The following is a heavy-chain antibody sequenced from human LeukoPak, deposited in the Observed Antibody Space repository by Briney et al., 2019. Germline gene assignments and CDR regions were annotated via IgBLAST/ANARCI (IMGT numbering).Heavy chain of an antibody. D-gene: IGHD3-16*01. CDR1: GGSISSSSYY. Sequence: SETLSLTCTVSGGSISSSSYYWGWIRQPPGKGLEWIGSIYYGGSTYYNPSLKSRVTISVDTSKNQFSLKLSSVTAADTAVYYCARIMITFGGVNTVDYWGQGTLVTVSS. CDR3: ARIMITFGGVNTVDY. CDR2: IYYGGST. V-gene: IGHV4-39*07. J-gene: IGHJ4*02.